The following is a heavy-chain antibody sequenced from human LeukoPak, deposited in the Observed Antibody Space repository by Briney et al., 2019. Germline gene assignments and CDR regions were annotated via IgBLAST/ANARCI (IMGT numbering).Heavy chain of an antibody. Sequence: GGSLRLSCAVSGFTVSSHYMSWVRQAPGKGLEWVSVIYSGGSTYYADSVKGRFTISRDNSKNTLYLQMNSLRAEDTAVYYCTRGYPFVYWGQGTLVTVSS. D-gene: IGHD2-15*01. V-gene: IGHV3-66*01. CDR1: GFTVSSHY. CDR3: TRGYPFVY. J-gene: IGHJ4*02. CDR2: IYSGGST.